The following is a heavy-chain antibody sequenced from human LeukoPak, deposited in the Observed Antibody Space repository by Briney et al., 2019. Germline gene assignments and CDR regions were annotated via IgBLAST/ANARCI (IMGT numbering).Heavy chain of an antibody. CDR1: GGTLSSYA. CDR3: ARGSHYGSGTYWRGFDP. V-gene: IGHV1-69*05. Sequence: SVKVSCKPSGGTLSSYAISWVRQAPGQRLGWRGGIIPIFGTANYAQKFQCRVTTTTDETTSTAYMELSSLRSEDKAVYYCARGSHYGSGTYWRGFDPWGQGTLVTVSS. J-gene: IGHJ5*02. D-gene: IGHD3-10*01. CDR2: IIPIFGTA.